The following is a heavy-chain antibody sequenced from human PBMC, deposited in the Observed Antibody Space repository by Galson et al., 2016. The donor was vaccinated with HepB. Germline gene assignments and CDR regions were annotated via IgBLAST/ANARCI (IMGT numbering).Heavy chain of an antibody. D-gene: IGHD3-16*02. CDR2: IDREGSVK. CDR1: GFPLGRYW. CDR3: ARDLTPRYRVDAFDI. V-gene: IGHV3-7*04. J-gene: IGHJ3*02. Sequence: SLRLSCAASGFPLGRYWMTWVRQVPGKGLEWVANIDREGSVKHYADSVEGRFTISRDNAKNSLFLQMNSLRAEDTAVYHCARDLTPRYRVDAFDIWGQGTMVTVSS.